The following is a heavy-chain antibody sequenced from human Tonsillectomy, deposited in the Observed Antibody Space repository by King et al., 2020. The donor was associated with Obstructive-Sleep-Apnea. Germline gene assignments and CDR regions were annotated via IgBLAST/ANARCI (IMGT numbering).Heavy chain of an antibody. CDR2: VSTDGRRQ. J-gene: IGHJ4*02. CDR1: GFTFSNFE. CDR3: ARDFDY. V-gene: IGHV3-30*14. Sequence: VQLVESGGDVVRPGTSLTLSCIASGFTFSNFEIHWVREAPDKGLEWVTLVSTDGRRQYYADSVKGRFTISRDNSKNTVYLQMNNLRPDDTAMYYCARDFDYWGQGTLVTVSP.